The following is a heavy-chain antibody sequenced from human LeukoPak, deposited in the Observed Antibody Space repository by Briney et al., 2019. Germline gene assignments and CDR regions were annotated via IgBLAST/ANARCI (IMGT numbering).Heavy chain of an antibody. Sequence: GASVKASCKASGYTFTSYDINWVRQATGQGLEWMGWMNPNSGNTGYAQKFQGRVTITRNTSISTAYMELSSLRSEDTAVYYCARDRSSSFLPDYWGQGTLVTVSS. J-gene: IGHJ4*02. D-gene: IGHD6-6*01. V-gene: IGHV1-8*03. CDR3: ARDRSSSFLPDY. CDR2: MNPNSGNT. CDR1: GYTFTSYD.